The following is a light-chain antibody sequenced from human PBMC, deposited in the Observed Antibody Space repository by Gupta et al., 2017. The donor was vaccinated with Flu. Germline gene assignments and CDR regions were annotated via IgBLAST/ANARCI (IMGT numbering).Light chain of an antibody. V-gene: IGLV1-40*01. CDR3: QSYDSSLSAWV. J-gene: IGLJ3*02. CDR1: SSNIGAGYD. CDR2: GNS. Sequence: QPVLTQLPSVSGHRRQRVTISRTRSSSNIGAGYDVHWYQQLPGTAPKLLIYGNSNRPSGVPDRFSGSKSGTSASLAITGLQAEDEADYYCQSYDSSLSAWVFGGGTKLTVL.